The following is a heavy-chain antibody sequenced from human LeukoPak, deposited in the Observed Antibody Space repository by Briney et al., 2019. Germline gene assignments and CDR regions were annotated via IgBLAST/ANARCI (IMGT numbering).Heavy chain of an antibody. CDR3: ARGLATDTY. Sequence: GGSLRLSCATSGFTFSTYWMTWVRQAPGKGLEWVANIKPDGTKKSYADFVEGRFTISRDNAKNSLYLQMNSLRAEDTAVYYCARGLATDTYWGQGTLVTVSS. J-gene: IGHJ4*02. D-gene: IGHD5-24*01. V-gene: IGHV3-7*01. CDR2: IKPDGTKK. CDR1: GFTFSTYW.